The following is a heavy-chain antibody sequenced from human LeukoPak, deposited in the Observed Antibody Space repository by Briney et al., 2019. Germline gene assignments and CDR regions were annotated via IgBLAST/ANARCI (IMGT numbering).Heavy chain of an antibody. D-gene: IGHD2-8*01. J-gene: IGHJ4*02. CDR1: GFTFSSYA. V-gene: IGHV3-23*01. Sequence: PGGSLRLSCAASGFTFSSYAMSWVRQAPGKGLEWVSAISGSGGSTYYADSVKGRFTISRDNSKNTLYLQMNSLRAEDTAVYYCAKDPKEGMVNTYLDYWGQGTLVTVSS. CDR3: AKDPKEGMVNTYLDY. CDR2: ISGSGGST.